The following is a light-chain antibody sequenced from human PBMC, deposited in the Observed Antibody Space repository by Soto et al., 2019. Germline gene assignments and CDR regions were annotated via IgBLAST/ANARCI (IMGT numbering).Light chain of an antibody. J-gene: IGKJ1*01. CDR3: QQYNNWPPSWT. CDR2: GAS. Sequence: EIVMTQSPATLSVSPGGRATLSCRASQSISDTLAWYQQKPGQAPRLLIHGASTRAPGFPARFSGSGSGTDFTLTISSLQSEDFAVYYCQQYNNWPPSWTFGQGTKVDIK. V-gene: IGKV3-15*01. CDR1: QSISDT.